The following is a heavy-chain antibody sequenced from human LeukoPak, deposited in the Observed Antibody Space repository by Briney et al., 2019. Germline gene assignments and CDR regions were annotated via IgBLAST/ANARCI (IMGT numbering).Heavy chain of an antibody. CDR2: ISGSGGR. V-gene: IGHV3-23*01. Sequence: GGSLRLSCAASGFTVNNKYMTWVRQAPGKGLEWVSGISGSGGRYFADSVKGRFTISRDNSKNTLYLQMNSLRAEDTAVYYCVKGGSFSGSYYINWFDPWGQGTLVTVSS. CDR1: GFTVNNKY. D-gene: IGHD3-10*01. CDR3: VKGGSFSGSYYINWFDP. J-gene: IGHJ5*02.